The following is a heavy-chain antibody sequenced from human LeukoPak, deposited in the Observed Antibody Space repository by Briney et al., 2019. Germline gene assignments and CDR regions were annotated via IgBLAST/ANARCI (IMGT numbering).Heavy chain of an antibody. CDR3: AKDGIEGDGYNYYFDY. Sequence: GGSLRLSCAASGFTFSNYGMSWVRQAPAKGLEWVSAISGSGGGTYYADSVKGRFTISSDNSKNTLYLQMNSLRAEDTAVYYCAKDGIEGDGYNYYFDYWGQGTLVTVSS. D-gene: IGHD5-24*01. J-gene: IGHJ4*02. CDR2: ISGSGGGT. V-gene: IGHV3-23*01. CDR1: GFTFSNYG.